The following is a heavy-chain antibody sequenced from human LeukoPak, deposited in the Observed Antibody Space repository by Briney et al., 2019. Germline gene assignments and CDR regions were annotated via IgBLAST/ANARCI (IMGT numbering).Heavy chain of an antibody. Sequence: ASVTVSCKASGYTITNNYMHWVRQAPGQGLEWMGVINPSGTGTSYAQKFQGRITMSRDTSTSTVYMELSSLRSEDTAFYYCATDHSMANTAWWFDPWGQGPLVTASA. V-gene: IGHV1-46*01. J-gene: IGHJ5*02. CDR3: ATDHSMANTAWWFDP. CDR2: INPSGTGT. CDR1: GYTITNNY. D-gene: IGHD5-24*01.